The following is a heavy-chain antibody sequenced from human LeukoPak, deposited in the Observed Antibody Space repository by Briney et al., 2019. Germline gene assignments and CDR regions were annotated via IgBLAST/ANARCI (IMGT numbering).Heavy chain of an antibody. V-gene: IGHV3-7*03. CDR3: ARARYDILTGYYALAFDI. D-gene: IGHD3-9*01. CDR2: IKQDGSEK. Sequence: GGSLRLSCAASGFTFSSYWMSWVRQAPGKGLGWVANIKQDGSEKYYVDSVKGRFTISRDNAKNSLYLQMNSLRAEDTAVYYCARARYDILTGYYALAFDIWAKGQWSPSLQ. J-gene: IGHJ3*02. CDR1: GFTFSSYW.